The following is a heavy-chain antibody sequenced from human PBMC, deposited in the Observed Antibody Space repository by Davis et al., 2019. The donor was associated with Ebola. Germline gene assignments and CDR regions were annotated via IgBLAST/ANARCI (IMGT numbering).Heavy chain of an antibody. V-gene: IGHV4-4*08. CDR3: AREGTSYYYDSSGYYTSRAFDI. D-gene: IGHD3-22*01. CDR2: IYYSGST. Sequence: MPSETLSLTCTVSGGSISSYYWSWIRQPPGKGLEWIGYIYYSGSTYYNPSLKSRVTISVDTSKNQFSLKLSSVTAADTAVYYCAREGTSYYYDSSGYYTSRAFDIWGQGTMVTVSS. J-gene: IGHJ3*02. CDR1: GGSISSYY.